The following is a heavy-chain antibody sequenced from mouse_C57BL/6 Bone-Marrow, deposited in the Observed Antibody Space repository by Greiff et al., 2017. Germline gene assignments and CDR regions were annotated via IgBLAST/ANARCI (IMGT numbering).Heavy chain of an antibody. CDR2: IYPGDGDT. CDR1: GYAFSSSW. V-gene: IGHV1-82*01. J-gene: IGHJ4*01. D-gene: IGHD1-1*01. CDR3: ARRTTGGAMDY. Sequence: QVQLKESGPELVKPGASVKISCKASGYAFSSSWMNWVKQRPGKGLEWIGRIYPGDGDTNYNGKFKGKATLTADKSSSTAYMQLSSLTSEDSAVYFCARRTTGGAMDYWGQGTSVTVSS.